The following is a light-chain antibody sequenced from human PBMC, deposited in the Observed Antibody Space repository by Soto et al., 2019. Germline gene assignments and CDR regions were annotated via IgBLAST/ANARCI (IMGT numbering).Light chain of an antibody. Sequence: DIQMTQSPSTLSASVGDRVTITCRASQSISSWLAWYQQKPGKAPKLLIYKASSLESGVPSRFSGSGSGTEFTLTISSXQPDDLATYYCQQYNSYPLTFGGGTKVDNK. CDR1: QSISSW. J-gene: IGKJ4*01. CDR3: QQYNSYPLT. CDR2: KAS. V-gene: IGKV1-5*03.